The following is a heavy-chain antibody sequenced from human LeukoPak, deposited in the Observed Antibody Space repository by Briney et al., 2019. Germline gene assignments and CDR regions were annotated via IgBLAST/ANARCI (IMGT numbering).Heavy chain of an antibody. CDR1: GFTFSSYG. V-gene: IGHV3-30*02. D-gene: IGHD3-22*01. CDR3: AKVKGDYYDSSGYFDY. Sequence: GGSLRLSCAASGFTFSSYGMHRVRQAPGKGLEWVAFIRYDGSNKYYADSVKGRFTISRDNSKNTLYLQMNSLRAEDTAVYYCAKVKGDYYDSSGYFDYWGQGTLVTVSS. CDR2: IRYDGSNK. J-gene: IGHJ4*02.